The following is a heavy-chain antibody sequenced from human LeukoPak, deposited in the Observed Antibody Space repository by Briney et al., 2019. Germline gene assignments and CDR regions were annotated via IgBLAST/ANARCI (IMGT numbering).Heavy chain of an antibody. Sequence: PGGSLRLSCAASGFTFSSYWMSWVRQAPGKGLEWVANIKQDGSEKYYVDSVKGRFTISRDNAKNSLYLQMNSLRAEDTAVYYCARGGTYYYDSSGYSQVNDAFDIWGQGTMVTVSS. CDR2: IKQDGSEK. J-gene: IGHJ3*02. CDR1: GFTFSSYW. V-gene: IGHV3-7*01. CDR3: ARGGTYYYDSSGYSQVNDAFDI. D-gene: IGHD3-22*01.